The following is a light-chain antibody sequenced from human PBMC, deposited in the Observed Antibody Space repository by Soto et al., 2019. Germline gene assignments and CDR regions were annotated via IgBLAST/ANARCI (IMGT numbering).Light chain of an antibody. CDR3: QQYGRTPPFI. J-gene: IGKJ2*01. CDR1: QSVNSDY. Sequence: VLTQSPGTLSVSPGERVTLSCRASQSVNSDYLAWYHHRPGQPHRLVIYGATARATGIPDRFSGSGSGTDFSLTISSLEPEDFGVYYCQQYGRTPPFIFGQGTKLEIK. V-gene: IGKV3-20*01. CDR2: GAT.